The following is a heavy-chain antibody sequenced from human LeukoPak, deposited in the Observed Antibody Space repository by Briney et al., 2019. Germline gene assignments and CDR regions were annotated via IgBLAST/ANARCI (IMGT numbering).Heavy chain of an antibody. J-gene: IGHJ6*03. CDR3: ARDLGCCSGGSCYDSHYYYMDV. Sequence: SVKVSCKASGGTFSSYAISWVRQAPGQGLEWMGGIIPIFGTASYAQKYQGRVTITADESTSTAYIELSSLRSEDTAVYYCARDLGCCSGGSCYDSHYYYMDVWGKGTTVTVSS. CDR1: GGTFSSYA. D-gene: IGHD2-15*01. V-gene: IGHV1-69*13. CDR2: IIPIFGTA.